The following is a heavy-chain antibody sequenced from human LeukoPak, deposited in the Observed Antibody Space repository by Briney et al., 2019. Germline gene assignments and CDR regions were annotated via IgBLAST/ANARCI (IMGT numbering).Heavy chain of an antibody. CDR3: ARHRMAPKNRYYYYYMDV. V-gene: IGHV4-30-2*01. J-gene: IGHJ6*03. Sequence: SETLSLTCAVSGGSISNGGYSWSWIRQPPGKGLEWIGHIYHSGSTYYNPSLKSRVTISVDRSKNQFSLKLSSVTAADTAVYYCARHRMAPKNRYYYYYMDVWGKGTTVTVSS. D-gene: IGHD1-14*01. CDR1: GGSISNGGYS. CDR2: IYHSGST.